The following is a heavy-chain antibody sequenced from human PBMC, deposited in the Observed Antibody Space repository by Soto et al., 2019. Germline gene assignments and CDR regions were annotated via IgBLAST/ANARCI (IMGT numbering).Heavy chain of an antibody. J-gene: IGHJ6*02. D-gene: IGHD3-10*01. CDR1: GGTFSSYA. Sequence: QVQLVQSGAEVKKPGSSVKVSCKASGGTFSSYAISWVRQAPGQGLEWMGGIIPIFGTANYAQKFQGRVTITADEATSTAYMELSSLRSEDTAVYSCARGYGSGSYLYSYGMDVWGQGTTVTVSS. V-gene: IGHV1-69*01. CDR3: ARGYGSGSYLYSYGMDV. CDR2: IIPIFGTA.